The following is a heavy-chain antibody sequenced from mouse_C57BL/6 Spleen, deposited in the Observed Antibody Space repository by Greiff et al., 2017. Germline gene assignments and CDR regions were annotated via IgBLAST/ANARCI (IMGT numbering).Heavy chain of an antibody. Sequence: EVHLVESGGGLVKPGGSLKLSCAASGFTFSSYTMSWVRQTPEKRLEWVATISGGGGNTYYPDSVKGRFTISRDNAKNTLYLHMSSLRSEDASLYYCERLQRTLDYWGQGATLTVSS. CDR1: GFTFSSYT. V-gene: IGHV5-9*01. CDR2: ISGGGGNT. J-gene: IGHJ2*01. CDR3: ERLQRTLDY.